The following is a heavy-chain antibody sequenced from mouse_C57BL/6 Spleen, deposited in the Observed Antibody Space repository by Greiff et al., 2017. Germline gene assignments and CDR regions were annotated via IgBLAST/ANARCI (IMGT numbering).Heavy chain of an antibody. V-gene: IGHV1-55*01. CDR2: IYPGSGST. CDR1: GYTFTSYW. Sequence: QVQLQQPGAELVKPGASVKMSCKASGYTFTSYWITWVKQRPRQGLEWIGDIYPGSGSTNYNEKFKSKATLTVDTSYSTAYMQLSSLTSEDSAVYYCARSPLGYYLFDYWGQGTTLTVSS. CDR3: ARSPLGYYLFDY. D-gene: IGHD5-5*01. J-gene: IGHJ2*01.